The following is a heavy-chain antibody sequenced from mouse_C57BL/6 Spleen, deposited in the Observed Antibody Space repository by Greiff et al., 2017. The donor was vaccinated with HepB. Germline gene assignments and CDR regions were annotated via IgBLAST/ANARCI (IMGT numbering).Heavy chain of an antibody. D-gene: IGHD2-4*01. CDR3: ARSPSYDYDGAWFAY. CDR2: INPSTGGT. J-gene: IGHJ3*01. CDR1: GYSFTGYY. Sequence: VQLQQSGPELVKPGASVKISCKASGYSFTGYYMNWVKQSPEKSLEWIGEINPSTGGTTYNQKFKAKATLTVDKSSSTAYMQRKSLTSEDSAVYYCARSPSYDYDGAWFAYWGQGTLVTVSA. V-gene: IGHV1-42*01.